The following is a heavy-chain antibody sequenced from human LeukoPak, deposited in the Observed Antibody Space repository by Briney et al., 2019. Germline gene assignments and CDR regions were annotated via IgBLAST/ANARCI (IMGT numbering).Heavy chain of an antibody. V-gene: IGHV4-59*01. J-gene: IGHJ4*02. Sequence: SETLSLTCAVYGGSFSGYYWNWIRQPPGKGLEWIGYMYYSGSSNYNPSLKSRVTISVDTPKNQFSLKLTSVAAADTAVYFCARLSRGSSAGFDYWGQGILVTVSS. CDR1: GGSFSGYY. CDR2: MYYSGSS. CDR3: ARLSRGSSAGFDY. D-gene: IGHD6-6*01.